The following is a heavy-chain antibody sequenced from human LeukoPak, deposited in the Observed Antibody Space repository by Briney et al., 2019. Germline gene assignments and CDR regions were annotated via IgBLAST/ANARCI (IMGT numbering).Heavy chain of an antibody. V-gene: IGHV4-30-2*01. J-gene: IGHJ2*01. Sequence: PSETLSLTCAVSGGSISSGGYSWSWIRQPPGKGLEWIGYIYHSGSTYYNPSLKSRVTISVARSKNQFSLKLSSVTAADTAVYYCARGANWGFWYFDLWGRGTLVTVSS. CDR1: GGSISSGGYS. D-gene: IGHD7-27*01. CDR2: IYHSGST. CDR3: ARGANWGFWYFDL.